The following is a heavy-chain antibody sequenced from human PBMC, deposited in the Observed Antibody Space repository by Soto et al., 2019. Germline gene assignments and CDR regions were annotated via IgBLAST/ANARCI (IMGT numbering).Heavy chain of an antibody. CDR2: IIPIFGTA. D-gene: IGHD3-22*01. CDR3: ARPLVTYYYDSSDLGAFDI. V-gene: IGHV1-69*13. Sequence: SVKVSCKASGGTFSSYAISWVRQAPGQGLEWMGGIIPIFGTANYAQKFQGRVTITADESTSTAYMELSSLRSEDTAVYYCARPLVTYYYDSSDLGAFDIWGQGTMVTV. J-gene: IGHJ3*02. CDR1: GGTFSSYA.